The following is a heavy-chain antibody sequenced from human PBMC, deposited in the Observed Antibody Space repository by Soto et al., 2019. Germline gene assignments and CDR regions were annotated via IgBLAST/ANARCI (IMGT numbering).Heavy chain of an antibody. J-gene: IGHJ6*02. Sequence: SETLSLTCAVSGGSISSGGYSWSWIRQPPGKGLEWIGYIYHRGSTYYNPSLKSRVTISVDRSKNQFSLKLSSVTAADTAVYYCARETYYDFWSFYKGPIYYYGMDVWCQGITVTVS. D-gene: IGHD3-3*01. CDR3: ARETYYDFWSFYKGPIYYYGMDV. CDR1: GGSISSGGYS. V-gene: IGHV4-30-2*01. CDR2: IYHRGST.